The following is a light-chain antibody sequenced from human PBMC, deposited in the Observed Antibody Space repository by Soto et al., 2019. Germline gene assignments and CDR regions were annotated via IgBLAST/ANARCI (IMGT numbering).Light chain of an antibody. V-gene: IGKV3-15*01. J-gene: IGKJ4*01. CDR3: QQYKDWPLT. CDR2: GAS. CDR1: QSVSST. Sequence: EIVMTQSPATLSVSPGVRATLSCRASQSVSSTFAWYQQKPGQAPRLLIYGASTRATGIPARFSGSGSGTEFTLTISSLQSEDFALYYCQQYKDWPLTFGGGTKVDIK.